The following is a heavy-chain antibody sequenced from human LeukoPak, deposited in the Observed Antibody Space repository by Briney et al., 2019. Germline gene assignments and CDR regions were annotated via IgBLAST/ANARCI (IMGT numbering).Heavy chain of an antibody. Sequence: SETLSLTCTFSGGSIHTYSWNWIGQCAGNGLDWIGRLYTSGSIKYNPALRSRVTMSVDTSKKQFSLKLNSVTAADTAVYYCARGPREGAWYFDLWDRGTLVTVSS. V-gene: IGHV4-4*07. CDR1: GGSIHTYS. CDR3: ARGPREGAWYFDL. D-gene: IGHD1-26*01. CDR2: LYTSGSI. J-gene: IGHJ2*01.